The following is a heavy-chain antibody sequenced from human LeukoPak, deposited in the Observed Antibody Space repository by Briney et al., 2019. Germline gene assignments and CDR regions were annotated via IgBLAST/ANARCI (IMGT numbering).Heavy chain of an antibody. V-gene: IGHV3-30*18. Sequence: SGGSLRLSCAASGFTFSSYAMSWVRQAPGKGLEWVAVISYDGSNKYYADSVKGRFTISRDNSKNTLYLQMNSLRAEDTAVYYCAKLYGSGSSNLDYWGQGTLVTVSS. D-gene: IGHD3-10*01. CDR1: GFTFSSYA. CDR2: ISYDGSNK. J-gene: IGHJ4*02. CDR3: AKLYGSGSSNLDY.